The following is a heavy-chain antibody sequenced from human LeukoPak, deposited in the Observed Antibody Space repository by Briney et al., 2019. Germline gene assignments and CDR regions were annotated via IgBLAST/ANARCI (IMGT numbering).Heavy chain of an antibody. CDR2: ISAYNGNT. CDR1: GYTFTSYG. J-gene: IGHJ6*02. Sequence: GASVKVSCKASGYTFTSYGIGWVRQAPGQGLEWMGWISAYNGNTNYAQKLQGRVTMTTDTSTSTAYMELRSLRSDDTAVYYCAREDCSSTSCKENPYYYYYGMDVWGQGTTVTVSS. CDR3: AREDCSSTSCKENPYYYYYGMDV. V-gene: IGHV1-18*01. D-gene: IGHD2-2*01.